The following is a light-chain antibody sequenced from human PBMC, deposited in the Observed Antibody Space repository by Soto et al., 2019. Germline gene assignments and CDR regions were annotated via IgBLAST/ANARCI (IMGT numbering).Light chain of an antibody. CDR2: EDR. J-gene: IGLJ3*02. V-gene: IGLV2-14*01. CDR3: SAYTARSTLG. Sequence: QSALTQPASVSGSAGQSSTISCSGTMRDVGAYNLVSWYQQHPGTAPKLIIYEDRNRPSGISSRFSGSRSGNTASLTISGLQSEDEGDYYCSAYTARSTLGFGGGTKLTVL. CDR1: MRDVGAYNL.